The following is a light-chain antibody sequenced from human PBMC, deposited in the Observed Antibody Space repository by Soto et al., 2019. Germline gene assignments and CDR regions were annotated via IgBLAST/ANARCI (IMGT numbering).Light chain of an antibody. CDR3: QQYNSYWT. Sequence: IRMSMSPSTLSASIGDRVIITCRASQSISSWLAWYQQKPGKAPKLLIYDASSLESGVPSRFSGSGSGTEFTLTIISLQPDDFATYYCQQYNSYWTFGQGTKVDIK. CDR2: DAS. J-gene: IGKJ1*01. V-gene: IGKV1-5*01. CDR1: QSISSW.